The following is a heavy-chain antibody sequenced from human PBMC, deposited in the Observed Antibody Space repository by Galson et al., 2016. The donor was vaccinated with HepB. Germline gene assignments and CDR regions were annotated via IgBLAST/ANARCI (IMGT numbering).Heavy chain of an antibody. D-gene: IGHD2-21*01. CDR1: GFSLSDYS. CDR2: IWSTRTTT. Sequence: SLRLSCAPSGFSLSDYSMNWVRQAPGKRLEWVSLIWSTRTTTHYADPVKGRLTISRDVAKNSVYLQMSRLTDEDTAVYYCARDPHSLDFWGQGTLVTVSS. J-gene: IGHJ4*02. V-gene: IGHV3-48*02. CDR3: ARDPHSLDF.